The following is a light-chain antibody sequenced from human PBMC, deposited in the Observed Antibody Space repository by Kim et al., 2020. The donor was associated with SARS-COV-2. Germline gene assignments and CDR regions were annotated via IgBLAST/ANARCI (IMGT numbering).Light chain of an antibody. Sequence: LTQPHSVSDSPGKTVSISCTRSSGNIANNYIQWYQQRPGSAPTTVIYDDNQRPSGVPDRFSGSIDISSKSASLTISGLKTEDEADYYCQSYDSTNVIFGGGTQLTVL. V-gene: IGLV6-57*03. CDR1: SGNIANNY. CDR3: QSYDSTNVI. CDR2: DDN. J-gene: IGLJ2*01.